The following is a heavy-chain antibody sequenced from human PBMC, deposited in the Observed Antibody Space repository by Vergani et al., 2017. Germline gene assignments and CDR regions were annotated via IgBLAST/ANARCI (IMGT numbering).Heavy chain of an antibody. Sequence: QVQLQESGPGLVKPSQTLSLTCTVSGGSISSGGYYWSWIRQHPGKGLEWIGRIYTSGSTNYNPPLKSRVTMSVDTSKNQFSLKLSSVTAADTAVYYCARGRGQWLATPGDYFDYWGQGTLVTVSS. CDR2: IYTSGST. CDR1: GGSISSGGYY. J-gene: IGHJ4*02. CDR3: ARGRGQWLATPGDYFDY. D-gene: IGHD6-19*01. V-gene: IGHV4-61*02.